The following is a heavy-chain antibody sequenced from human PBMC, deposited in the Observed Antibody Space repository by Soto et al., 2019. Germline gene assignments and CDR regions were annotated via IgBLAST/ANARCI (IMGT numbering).Heavy chain of an antibody. Sequence: ASVKVSCKASGYTFTSYGISWVRQAPGQGLEWMGWISAYNGNTNYAQKLQGRVTMTTDTSTSTAYMELRSLRSDDTAVYYCARDPGRYYGSGTQPGFDYCGQGTLVTVSS. CDR2: ISAYNGNT. CDR1: GYTFTSYG. D-gene: IGHD3-10*01. J-gene: IGHJ4*02. V-gene: IGHV1-18*04. CDR3: ARDPGRYYGSGTQPGFDY.